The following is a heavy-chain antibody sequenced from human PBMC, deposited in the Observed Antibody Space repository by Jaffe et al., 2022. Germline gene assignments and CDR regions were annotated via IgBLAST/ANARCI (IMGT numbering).Heavy chain of an antibody. J-gene: IGHJ6*03. CDR2: IIPIFGTA. D-gene: IGHD4-17*01. V-gene: IGHV1-69*05. CDR3: ARDRSDGYGDYEAGPSYYMDV. CDR1: GGTFSSYA. Sequence: QVQLVQSGAEVKKPGSSVKVSCKASGGTFSSYAISWVRQAPGQGLEWMGGIIPIFGTANYAQKFQGRVTITTDESTSTAYMELSSLRSEDTAVYYCARDRSDGYGDYEAGPSYYMDVWGKGTTVTVSS.